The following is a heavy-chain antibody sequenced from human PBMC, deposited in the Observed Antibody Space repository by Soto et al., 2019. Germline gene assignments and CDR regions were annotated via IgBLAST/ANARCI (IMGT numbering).Heavy chain of an antibody. J-gene: IGHJ3*02. V-gene: IGHV1-18*01. D-gene: IGHD2-2*01. CDR1: GYTFTSYG. CDR2: ISAYNGNT. CDR3: ATKRLGYCISTSCSGYLDDAFDI. Sequence: ASVKVSCKASGYTFTSYGISWVRQAPGQGLEWMGWISAYNGNTNYAQKLQGRVTMTTDTSTSTAYMELRSLRSDDTAVYYCATKRLGYCISTSCSGYLDDAFDIWGQGTMVTVSS.